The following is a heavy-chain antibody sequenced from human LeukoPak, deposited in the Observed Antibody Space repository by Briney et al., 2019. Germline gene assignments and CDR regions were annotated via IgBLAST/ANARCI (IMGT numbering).Heavy chain of an antibody. CDR1: RYTFTSYY. CDR2: INPIGDST. CDR3: ARGPIGTMTYYMDV. D-gene: IGHD3-3*01. Sequence: ASVKVSCKASRYTFTSYYIHWVRQAPGKGLEWMGIINPIGDSTIYTQKFQGRVTMTRDMSTSTVYMDLSSLRSEDTAVYYCARGPIGTMTYYMDVWGKGTTVTVSS. V-gene: IGHV1-46*01. J-gene: IGHJ6*03.